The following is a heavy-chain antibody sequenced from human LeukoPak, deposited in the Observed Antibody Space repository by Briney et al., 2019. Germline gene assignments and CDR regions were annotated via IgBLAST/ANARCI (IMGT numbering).Heavy chain of an antibody. Sequence: GGSLRLSCAASGFTFRTYAMSWVRQAPGKGLEWVSAVSGSGSSTYYADSVKGRFTISRDNSKNTLYLQMNSLRAEDTAVYYCAKDGRGSSSWANDYWGQGTLVTVSS. CDR1: GFTFRTYA. CDR2: VSGSGSST. CDR3: AKDGRGSSSWANDY. D-gene: IGHD6-13*01. V-gene: IGHV3-23*01. J-gene: IGHJ4*02.